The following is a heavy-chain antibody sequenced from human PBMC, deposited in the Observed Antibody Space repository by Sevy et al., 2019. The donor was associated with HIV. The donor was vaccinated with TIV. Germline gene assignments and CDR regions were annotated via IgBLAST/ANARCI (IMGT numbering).Heavy chain of an antibody. CDR1: GYTFTGYY. D-gene: IGHD3-10*01. Sequence: ASVKVSCKASGYTFTGYYMHWVRQAPGQGLEWMGWTNPNSGGTNYAQKFQGRVTMTRDTSISTAYMELSRLRSDDTAVYYCARDPLYYYGSGSYGNRFDPWGQGTLVTVSS. V-gene: IGHV1-2*02. J-gene: IGHJ5*02. CDR2: TNPNSGGT. CDR3: ARDPLYYYGSGSYGNRFDP.